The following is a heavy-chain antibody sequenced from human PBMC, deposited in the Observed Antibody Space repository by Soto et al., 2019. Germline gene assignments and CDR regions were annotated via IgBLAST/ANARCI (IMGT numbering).Heavy chain of an antibody. Sequence: GGSLRLSCAASGFTFSSYGMHWVRQAPGKGLEWVAVIWYDGSNKYYADSVKGRFTISRDNSKNTLYLQMNSLRAEDTAVYYCARSDRSIAARRGFDYWGQGTLVTVSS. D-gene: IGHD6-6*01. V-gene: IGHV3-33*01. J-gene: IGHJ4*02. CDR2: IWYDGSNK. CDR1: GFTFSSYG. CDR3: ARSDRSIAARRGFDY.